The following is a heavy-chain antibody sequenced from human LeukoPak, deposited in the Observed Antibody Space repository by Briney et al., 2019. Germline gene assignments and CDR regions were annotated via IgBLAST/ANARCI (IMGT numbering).Heavy chain of an antibody. V-gene: IGHV3-15*01. CDR1: GFTFSNAW. Sequence: GGSLRRSCAASGFTFSNAWMSWLRQAPGKGREWVGRIKSKTDDGTTDYAAPVKGRFTISSDDSKNTLYLQMNSLKTDDTAVYYCVTDTKLDYFDYWGQGTPVTVSS. D-gene: IGHD2-8*01. J-gene: IGHJ4*02. CDR2: IKSKTDDGTT. CDR3: VTDTKLDYFDY.